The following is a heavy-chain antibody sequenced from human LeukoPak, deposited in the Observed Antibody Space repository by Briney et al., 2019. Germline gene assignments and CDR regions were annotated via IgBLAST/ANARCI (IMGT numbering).Heavy chain of an antibody. D-gene: IGHD6-19*01. CDR3: ARGDNSDGFDH. V-gene: IGHV6-1*01. Sequence: PSQTLSLTCGISGDSVSSNSAVCNWIRQSPSRGLEWLGRTYYRSKWYNDYAVSVKSRITINPDTSKNQFSLQLNSVTPEDTAVDYCARGDNSDGFDHWGQGTLVTVSS. CDR1: GDSVSSNSAV. CDR2: TYYRSKWYN. J-gene: IGHJ4*02.